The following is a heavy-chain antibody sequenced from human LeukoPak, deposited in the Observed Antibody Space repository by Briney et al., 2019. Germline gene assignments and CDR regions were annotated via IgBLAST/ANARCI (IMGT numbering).Heavy chain of an antibody. CDR1: GGSISSSSYY. V-gene: IGHV4-39*01. CDR2: TYYSGST. D-gene: IGHD4-23*01. CDR3: ASKVVTKFDY. J-gene: IGHJ4*02. Sequence: SETLSLTCTVSGGSISSSSYYWGWIRQPPGKGLEWIGSTYYSGSTYYNPPLKSRVTISVDTSKNQFSLKLSSVTAADTAVYYCASKVVTKFDYWGQGTLVTVSS.